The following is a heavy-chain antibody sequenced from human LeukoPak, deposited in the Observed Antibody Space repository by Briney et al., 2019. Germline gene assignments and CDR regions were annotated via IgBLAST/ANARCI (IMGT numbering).Heavy chain of an antibody. CDR3: ARRELLGYSYGLRTFNI. CDR1: GFTVSSNY. V-gene: IGHV3-66*04. D-gene: IGHD5-18*01. J-gene: IGHJ3*02. CDR2: IYSGGIYNDGTT. Sequence: GGSLRLSCAASGFTVSSNYMSWVRQAPGKGLEWGSVIYSGGIYNDGTTNYGDSVKGRFTISRDNSKNTLYLQMNSLRAEDTAVYYCARRELLGYSYGLRTFNIWGQGTTVTVSS.